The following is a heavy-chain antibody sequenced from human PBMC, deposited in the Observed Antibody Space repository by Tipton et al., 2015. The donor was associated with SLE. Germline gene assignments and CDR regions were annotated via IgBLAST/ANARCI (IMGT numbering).Heavy chain of an antibody. CDR2: IYYSGNT. D-gene: IGHD1-7*01. V-gene: IGHV4-31*02. CDR3: ARATDWNLSPDV. CDR1: GGSISSGGYY. J-gene: IGHJ6*04. Sequence: LRLSCTVSGGSISSGGYYWTWIRQLPGKGLEWIGYIYYSGNTYYNPSLGSRLTISVDTSKDQFSLRLTSVTAADTAVYYCARATDWNLSPDVWGKGTTVTVFS.